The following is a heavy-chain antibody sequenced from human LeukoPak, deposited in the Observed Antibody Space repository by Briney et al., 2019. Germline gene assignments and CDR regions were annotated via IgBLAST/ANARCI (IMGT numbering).Heavy chain of an antibody. V-gene: IGHV3-23*01. CDR2: ISGTGGST. CDR3: AESNMVRGGFDP. D-gene: IGHD3-10*01. J-gene: IGHJ5*02. CDR1: GFTFSSYA. Sequence: GGSLRLSCAASGFTFSSYAMSWVRQAPGKGLEWVSAISGTGGSTYYADSVKGRFTISRDNSKNTLYLQMNSLRAEDTAVYFCAESNMVRGGFDPWGQGTLVTVSS.